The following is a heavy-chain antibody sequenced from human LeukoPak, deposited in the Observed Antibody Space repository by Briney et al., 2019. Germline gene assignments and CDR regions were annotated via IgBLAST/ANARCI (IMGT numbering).Heavy chain of an antibody. D-gene: IGHD5-18*01. CDR1: GFSLKGSGEG. V-gene: IGHV2-5*02. Sequence: ESGSTLVKPTQTLTLTCTFSGFSLKGSGEGVGWIRQPPGEALEWLALIFWDDDKRYSPSLRTRLTISKDTSKKEVVFTMTNMDPVDTATYYCAHRRVGRGYRPFDYWSKGTLVTVSS. J-gene: IGHJ4*02. CDR2: IFWDDDK. CDR3: AHRRVGRGYRPFDY.